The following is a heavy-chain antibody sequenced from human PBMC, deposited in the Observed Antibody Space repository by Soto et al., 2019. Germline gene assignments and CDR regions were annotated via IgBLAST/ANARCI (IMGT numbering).Heavy chain of an antibody. J-gene: IGHJ5*02. CDR1: GDSVSSNSAA. Sequence: PSQTLSLTCAISGDSVSSNSAAWNWIRQSPSRGLEWLGRTYYRSKWYNDYAVSVKSRITINPDTSKNQFSLQLNSVTPEDTAVYYCARGKDRLLWFGGNNWFDPWGQGTLVTAPQ. CDR2: TYYRSKWYN. CDR3: ARGKDRLLWFGGNNWFDP. V-gene: IGHV6-1*01. D-gene: IGHD3-10*01.